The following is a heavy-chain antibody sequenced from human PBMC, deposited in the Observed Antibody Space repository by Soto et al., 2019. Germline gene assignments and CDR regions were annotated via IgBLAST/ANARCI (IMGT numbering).Heavy chain of an antibody. J-gene: IGHJ4*02. CDR3: ARVRVIRGVIPSHFGL. D-gene: IGHD3-10*01. Sequence: QVQLVQSGAEVKKTGSSVKVSCKTSGGTFSTFGISWVRQAPGQGLEWMGGIIPFFGTAEYSQKFEDRITITADESTNTVYMDLRSLTSEDTAVYYCARVRVIRGVIPSHFGLWGQGTLVTVSP. CDR2: IIPFFGTA. V-gene: IGHV1-69*01. CDR1: GGTFSTFG.